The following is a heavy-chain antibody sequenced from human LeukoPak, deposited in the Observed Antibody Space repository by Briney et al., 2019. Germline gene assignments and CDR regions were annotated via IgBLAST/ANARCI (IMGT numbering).Heavy chain of an antibody. J-gene: IGHJ4*02. D-gene: IGHD5-18*01. CDR1: GFTFSSYA. CDR2: ISYDGSNK. Sequence: HAGGSLRLSCAASGFTFSSYAMHWVRQAPGKGLEWVAVISYDGSNKYYADSVKGRFTISRDNSKNTLYLQMNSLRAEDTAVYYCATGNTAMVLLYYFDYWGQGTLVTVSS. V-gene: IGHV3-30-3*01. CDR3: ATGNTAMVLLYYFDY.